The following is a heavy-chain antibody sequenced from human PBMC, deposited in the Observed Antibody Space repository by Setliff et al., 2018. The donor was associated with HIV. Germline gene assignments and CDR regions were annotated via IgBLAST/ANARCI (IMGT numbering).Heavy chain of an antibody. J-gene: IGHJ4*02. CDR2: IIPIFGTA. D-gene: IGHD3-10*01. V-gene: IGHV1-69*05. CDR3: ARTREMVRGVITSAFDY. Sequence: SVKVSCKASGGTFSSYTINWVRQAPGQGLEWMGGIIPIFGTANYAQKFQGRVTITTDESTSTAYMELSSLRSEDTALYYCARTREMVRGVITSAFDYWGLGTLVTVSS. CDR1: GGTFSSYT.